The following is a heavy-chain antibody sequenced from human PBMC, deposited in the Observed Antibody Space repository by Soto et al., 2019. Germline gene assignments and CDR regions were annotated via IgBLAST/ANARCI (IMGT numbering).Heavy chain of an antibody. CDR1: GDSISEFY. V-gene: IGHV4-59*01. Sequence: PSETLSLTCIVSGDSISEFYWSWIRQPPGKGLEWIGYVFHSGSTKYNPSLKSRVSMSVDTSKNRFSLKVTSVTAADTAVYYCVRDLRNYNWGFDPWGQGTLVTVSS. J-gene: IGHJ5*02. CDR3: VRDLRNYNWGFDP. D-gene: IGHD1-1*01. CDR2: VFHSGST.